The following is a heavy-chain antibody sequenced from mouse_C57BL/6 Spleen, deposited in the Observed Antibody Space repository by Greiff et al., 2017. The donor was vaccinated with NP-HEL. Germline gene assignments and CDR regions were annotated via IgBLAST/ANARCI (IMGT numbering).Heavy chain of an antibody. J-gene: IGHJ4*01. Sequence: VQLQQSGPVLVKPGASVKMSCKASGYTFTDYYMNWVNQSHGKSLEWIGVINPYNGGTSYTQKFKGKATLTVDKSSSTAYMELNSLTSEDSAVYYCARNYYGNYGYAMDYWGQGTSVTVSS. D-gene: IGHD2-1*01. CDR1: GYTFTDYY. CDR2: INPYNGGT. CDR3: ARNYYGNYGYAMDY. V-gene: IGHV1-19*01.